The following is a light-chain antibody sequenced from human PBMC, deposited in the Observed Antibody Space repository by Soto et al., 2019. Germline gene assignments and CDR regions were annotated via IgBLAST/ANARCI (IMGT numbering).Light chain of an antibody. CDR1: SSNIGNTY. CDR2: ENS. Sequence: PGQKVTISCSGSSSNIGNTYVSWYQQLPETAPKLLIYENSKRPSGIPDRFSGSKSGTSATLDITGLQTGDEADYYCGTWDSNLNADVFGTGTKVTVL. CDR3: GTWDSNLNADV. J-gene: IGLJ1*01. V-gene: IGLV1-51*02.